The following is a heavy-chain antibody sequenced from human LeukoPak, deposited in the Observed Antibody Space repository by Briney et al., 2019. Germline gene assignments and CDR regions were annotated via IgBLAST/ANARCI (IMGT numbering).Heavy chain of an antibody. CDR2: INHGGST. D-gene: IGHD3-10*01. CDR1: GGSFSGYY. Sequence: SETLSLTCAVYGGSFSGYYWSWIRRPPGKGLEWIGEINHGGSTNYNPSLKSRVTISVDTSKNQFSLKVNSVTAADTSVYYCARGLTGSRRYFDSWGQGTLVTVSS. CDR3: ARGLTGSRRYFDS. V-gene: IGHV4-34*01. J-gene: IGHJ4*02.